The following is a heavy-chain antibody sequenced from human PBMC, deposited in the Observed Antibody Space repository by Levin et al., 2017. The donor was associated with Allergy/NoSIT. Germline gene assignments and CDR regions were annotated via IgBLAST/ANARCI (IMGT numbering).Heavy chain of an antibody. CDR2: ISGSGGST. D-gene: IGHD6-19*01. CDR1: GFTFSSYA. CDR3: AKEKPSGIAVAGYYFDY. V-gene: IGHV3-23*01. Sequence: PGGSLRLSCAASGFTFSSYAMSWVRQAPGKGLEWVSAISGSGGSTYYADSVKGRFTISRDNSKNTLYLQMNSLRAEDTAVYYCAKEKPSGIAVAGYYFDYWGQGTLVTVSS. J-gene: IGHJ4*02.